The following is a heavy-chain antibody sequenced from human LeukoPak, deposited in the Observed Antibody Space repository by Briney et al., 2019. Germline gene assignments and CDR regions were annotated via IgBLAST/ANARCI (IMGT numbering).Heavy chain of an antibody. CDR1: GYTFTGYY. D-gene: IGHD3-16*02. CDR3: ARERPIMITFGGVIAPYYFDY. Sequence: GASVKVSCKASGYTFTGYYMHWVRQAPGQGLEWMGWINPNSGGTNYAQKFQGRVTMTRDTSISTAYMELSRLRSDDTAVYYCARERPIMITFGGVIAPYYFDYWGQGTLVTVSS. CDR2: INPNSGGT. V-gene: IGHV1-2*02. J-gene: IGHJ4*02.